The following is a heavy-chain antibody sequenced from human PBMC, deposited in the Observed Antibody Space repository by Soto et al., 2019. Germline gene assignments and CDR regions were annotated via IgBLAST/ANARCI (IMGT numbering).Heavy chain of an antibody. Sequence: SQTRSDSYSGYGGSSRRDYWRGIREPPGKGMEGIGEINHSGSANYNPSLKSRVTISGDTSKNKFYLKLSSVTAADTAGDYCARGHRTNMVRGNGPFDIWGQGTMVT. J-gene: IGHJ3*02. V-gene: IGHV4-34*01. CDR2: INHSGSA. CDR3: ARGHRTNMVRGNGPFDI. CDR1: GGSSRRDY. D-gene: IGHD3-10*01.